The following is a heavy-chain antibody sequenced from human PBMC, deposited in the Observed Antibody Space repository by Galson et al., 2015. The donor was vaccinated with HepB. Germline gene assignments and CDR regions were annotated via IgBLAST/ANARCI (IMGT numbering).Heavy chain of an antibody. CDR1: GFTFSSYG. D-gene: IGHD2-2*01. Sequence: SLRLSCAASGFTFSSYGMHWVRQAPGKGLEWVAAISYDGSHKYYADSVKGRFTISRDNSKNTLYLQVNSLRAEDTALYYCAKSPRVVPVDYYFDYWGQGTLVTVSS. CDR3: AKSPRVVPVDYYFDY. CDR2: ISYDGSHK. V-gene: IGHV3-30*18. J-gene: IGHJ4*02.